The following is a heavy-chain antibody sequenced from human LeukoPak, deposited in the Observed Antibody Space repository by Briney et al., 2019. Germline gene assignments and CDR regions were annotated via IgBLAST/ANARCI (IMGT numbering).Heavy chain of an antibody. Sequence: PGKPQRLSCVASGFTFSRFNMHWVRQAPGKGLEWVALIWYDGTDTYYADAVKGRFTISRDDSKNTVYLQMISLRAEDTAFYYCARGFLDFDFWGHGTLVTVSS. V-gene: IGHV3-33*01. CDR3: ARGFLDFDF. D-gene: IGHD2/OR15-2a*01. CDR2: IWYDGTDT. J-gene: IGHJ4*01. CDR1: GFTFSRFN.